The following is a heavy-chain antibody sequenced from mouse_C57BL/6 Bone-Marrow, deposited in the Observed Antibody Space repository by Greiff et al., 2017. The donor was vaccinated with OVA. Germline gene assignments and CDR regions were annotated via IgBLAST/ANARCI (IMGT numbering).Heavy chain of an antibody. CDR2: IRLKSDNYAT. CDR3: TAPPHYYGSSYGGFYVDY. J-gene: IGHJ2*01. Sequence: EVNLVESGGGLVQPGGSMKLSCVASGFTFSNYWMNWVRQSPEKGLEWVAQIRLKSDNYATHYAESVKGRFTISRDDSNRSVYLQMNNLRAEDTGIYYCTAPPHYYGSSYGGFYVDYWGQGTTLTVAS. V-gene: IGHV6-3*01. D-gene: IGHD1-1*01. CDR1: GFTFSNYW.